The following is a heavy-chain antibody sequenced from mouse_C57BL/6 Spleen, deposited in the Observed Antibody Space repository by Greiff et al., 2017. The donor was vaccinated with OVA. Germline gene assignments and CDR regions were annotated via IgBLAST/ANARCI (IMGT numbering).Heavy chain of an antibody. CDR2: INPGSGGT. D-gene: IGHD2-4*01. CDR3: ARCDYDGAWFAY. J-gene: IGHJ3*01. V-gene: IGHV1-54*01. CDR1: GYAFTNYL. Sequence: VQLQQSGAELVRPGTSVKVSCKASGYAFTNYLIEWVKQRPGQGLEWIGVINPGSGGTNYNEKFKGKATLTADKSSSTAYMQLSSLTSEDSAVYFCARCDYDGAWFAYWGQGTLVTVSA.